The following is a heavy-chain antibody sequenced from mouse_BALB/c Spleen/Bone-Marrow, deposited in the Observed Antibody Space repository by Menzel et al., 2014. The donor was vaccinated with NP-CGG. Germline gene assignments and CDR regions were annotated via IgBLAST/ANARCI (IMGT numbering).Heavy chain of an antibody. J-gene: IGHJ4*01. V-gene: IGHV14-3*02. D-gene: IGHD1-1*01. CDR2: IDPANGNT. CDR1: GFNIKDTY. Sequence: EVQRQQSGAEPVKPGASGKLSCTASGFNIKDTYMHWVKQRPEQGLEWIGRIDPANGNTKYDPKFQGKATITADTSSNTAYLHLSSLTSEDTAVYYCARYRYYGSSYAMYYLGQGTSATVST. CDR3: ARYRYYGSSYAMYY.